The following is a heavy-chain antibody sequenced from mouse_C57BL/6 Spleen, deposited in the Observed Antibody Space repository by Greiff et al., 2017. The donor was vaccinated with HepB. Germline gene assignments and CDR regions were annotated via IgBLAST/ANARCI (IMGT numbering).Heavy chain of an antibody. CDR2: ISDGGSYT. J-gene: IGHJ3*01. Sequence: EVQRVESGGGLVKPGGSLKLSCAASGFTFSSYAMSWVRQTPEKRLEWVATISDGGSYTYYPDNVKGRFTISRDNAKNNLYLQMSHLKSEDTAMYYCARDGETPWFAYWGQGTLVTVSA. CDR3: ARDGETPWFAY. V-gene: IGHV5-4*01. CDR1: GFTFSSYA.